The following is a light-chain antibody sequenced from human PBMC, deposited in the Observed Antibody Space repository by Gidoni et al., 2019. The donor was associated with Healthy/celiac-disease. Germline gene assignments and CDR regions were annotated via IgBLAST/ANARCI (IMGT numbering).Light chain of an antibody. Sequence: AIRMTQSPSSFSASTGDRVTITCRASQGISSYLAWYQQKPGKAPKLLIYAASTLQSGVPSRFSGSGSGTDFTLTISCLQSEDFATYYCQQYYSYRSFGPXTKVDIK. V-gene: IGKV1-8*01. J-gene: IGKJ3*01. CDR3: QQYYSYRS. CDR2: AAS. CDR1: QGISSY.